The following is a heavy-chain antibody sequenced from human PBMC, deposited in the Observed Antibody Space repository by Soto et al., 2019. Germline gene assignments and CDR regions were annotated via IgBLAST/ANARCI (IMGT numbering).Heavy chain of an antibody. CDR2: INHSGST. CDR1: GGSFSGYY. Sequence: PSETLSLTCAVYGGSFSGYYWSWIRQPPGKGLEWIGEINHSGSTNYNPSLKSRVTISVDTSKNQFSLKLSSVTAADTAVYYCARGVWGYDLFYFDYWGQGTLVTVSS. V-gene: IGHV4-34*01. J-gene: IGHJ4*02. D-gene: IGHD5-12*01. CDR3: ARGVWGYDLFYFDY.